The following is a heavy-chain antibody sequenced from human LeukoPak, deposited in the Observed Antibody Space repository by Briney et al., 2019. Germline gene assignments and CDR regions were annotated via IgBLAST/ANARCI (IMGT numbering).Heavy chain of an antibody. Sequence: PGGSLRLSCAASGFTFSSYDMTWVRQAPGKGLEWVSVISGSGGSTYYADSVKGRFTISRDNSKNTLYLQMNSLRAEDTAVYYCAKEVATRWYFDYWGQGTLVTVSS. CDR2: ISGSGGST. CDR1: GFTFSSYD. V-gene: IGHV3-23*01. J-gene: IGHJ4*02. CDR3: AKEVATRWYFDY. D-gene: IGHD5-12*01.